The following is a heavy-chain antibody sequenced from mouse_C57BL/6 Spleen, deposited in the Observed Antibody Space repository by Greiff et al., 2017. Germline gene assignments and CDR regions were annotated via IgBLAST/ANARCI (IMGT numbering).Heavy chain of an antibody. J-gene: IGHJ3*01. CDR1: GYTFTSYW. CDR3: ARSFYDGPGRFAY. D-gene: IGHD2-3*01. V-gene: IGHV1-61*01. CDR2: IYPSDSEP. Sequence: QVQLQQPGAELVRPGSSVKLSCKASGYTFTSYWMDWVKQRPGQGLEWIGNIYPSDSEPHYNQKFQDKATLTVDKSSSTAYMQLSSLTSEDSAVYYCARSFYDGPGRFAYWGQGTLVTVSA.